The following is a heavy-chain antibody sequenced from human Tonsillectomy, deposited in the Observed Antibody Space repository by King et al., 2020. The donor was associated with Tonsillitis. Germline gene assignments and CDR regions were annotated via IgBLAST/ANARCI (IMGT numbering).Heavy chain of an antibody. D-gene: IGHD2-2*01. V-gene: IGHV1-2*04. CDR3: ARGEECNSTSCLTGFDL. CDR2: ISPNTGGT. J-gene: IGHJ5*02. CDR1: GYTFTGYF. Sequence: QLVQSGAEVKKPGASVKVSCKASGYTFTGYFLHWVRQAPGQGLEWMGWISPNTGGTNYAHKFQGWVTMTRDTSINTAYVELSRLRSDGTAVNYCARGEECNSTSCLTGFDLWGQGTLVTVSS.